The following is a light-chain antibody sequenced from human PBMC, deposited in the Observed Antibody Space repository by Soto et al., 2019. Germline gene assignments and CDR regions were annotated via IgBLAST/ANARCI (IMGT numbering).Light chain of an antibody. J-gene: IGLJ3*02. V-gene: IGLV1-40*01. CDR2: GNS. Sequence: QSVLTQPPSVSGAPGQRVTISCTGSSSNIGAGYDVHWYQQLPGTAPKLLIYGNSNRPSGVPDRFSGSKSGTSASLAITGRQEEDEADYYCQSYDSSLSGWVFGGGTKLTVL. CDR3: QSYDSSLSGWV. CDR1: SSNIGAGYD.